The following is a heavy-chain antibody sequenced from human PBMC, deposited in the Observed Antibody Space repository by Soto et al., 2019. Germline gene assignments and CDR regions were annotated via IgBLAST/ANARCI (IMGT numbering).Heavy chain of an antibody. Sequence: DVQLLESGGGLVQPEGSLRLSCAASGFTFSSYAMGWVRQGPGKGLEWVAVVSIGGSTHYADSVRGRFTISRDNSKNTLSLQMNSLKAEDTAVYFCAKRRGAGGNFDYWGQGDLVTVSS. D-gene: IGHD1-26*01. CDR1: GFTFSSYA. V-gene: IGHV3-23*01. CDR3: AKRRGAGGNFDY. J-gene: IGHJ4*02. CDR2: VSIGGST.